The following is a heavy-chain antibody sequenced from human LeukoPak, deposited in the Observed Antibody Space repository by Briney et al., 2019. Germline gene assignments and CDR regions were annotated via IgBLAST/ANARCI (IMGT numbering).Heavy chain of an antibody. V-gene: IGHV4-31*03. CDR1: GGSISSGGYY. CDR2: IYYSGST. CDR3: TRQYSSGWSYYYGLDV. Sequence: ASETLSLTCTVSGGSISSGGYYWSWIRQHPEKGLEWIGYIYYSGSTYYNPSLKSRVTISVDTSKNHFSLQLNSVTPEDTAVYYCTRQYSSGWSYYYGLDVWGQGTTVTVSS. D-gene: IGHD6-19*01. J-gene: IGHJ6*02.